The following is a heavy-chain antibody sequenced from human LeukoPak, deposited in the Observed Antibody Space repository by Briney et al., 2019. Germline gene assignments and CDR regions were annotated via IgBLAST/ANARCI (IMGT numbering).Heavy chain of an antibody. CDR2: IWYDGSNK. CDR3: ARGEMATIGAYYYGMDV. Sequence: GGSLRLSCAASGFTFSSYGMHRVRQAPGKGLEWVAVIWYDGSNKYYADSVKGRFTISRDNSKNTLYLQMNSLRAEDTAVYYCARGEMATIGAYYYGMDVWGQGTTVTVSS. V-gene: IGHV3-33*08. CDR1: GFTFSSYG. D-gene: IGHD5-24*01. J-gene: IGHJ6*02.